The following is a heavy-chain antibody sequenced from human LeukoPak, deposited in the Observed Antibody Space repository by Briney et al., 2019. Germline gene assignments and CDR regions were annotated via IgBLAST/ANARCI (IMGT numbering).Heavy chain of an antibody. J-gene: IGHJ4*02. CDR3: ARARYGSGSYGRGYYFDY. CDR1: GYTFTSYG. V-gene: IGHV1-18*01. CDR2: ISAYNGNT. D-gene: IGHD3-10*01. Sequence: ASVKVSCKASGYTFTSYGISWVRQAPGQGLEWMGWISAYNGNTNYAQKLQGRVTMTTDTSTSTAYMELRSLRSDDTAVYYRARARYGSGSYGRGYYFDYWGQGTLVTVSS.